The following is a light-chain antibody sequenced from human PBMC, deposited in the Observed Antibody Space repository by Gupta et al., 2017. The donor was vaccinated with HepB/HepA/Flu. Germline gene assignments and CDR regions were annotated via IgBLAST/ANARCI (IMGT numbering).Light chain of an antibody. CDR3: QQSYNTPWT. CDR2: SAS. J-gene: IGKJ1*01. V-gene: IGKV1-39*01. CDR1: QNINTY. Sequence: DIPMTQSPSSLSASIGDRVTISCRASQNINTYLAWYQQKPGKAPKLLIYSASSLQSGVPSRFSGSGSATDFTLTISSLQPEDFAIYFCQQSYNTPWTFGQGTKVEI.